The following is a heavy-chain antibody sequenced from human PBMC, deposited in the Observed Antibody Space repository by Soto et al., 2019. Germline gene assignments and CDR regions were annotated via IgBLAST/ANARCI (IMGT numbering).Heavy chain of an antibody. V-gene: IGHV5-51*01. Sequence: PGESLKISCKGFGYSFSNSWLAWVRQMPGTGLEWVGIIYPDDSDARYSPSFQGQVTISADKSISTAYLQWNSLKASDTAIYYCASLIGYNYAEGGLDYWGQGTLVTVSS. CDR2: IYPDDSDA. CDR1: GYSFSNSW. CDR3: ASLIGYNYAEGGLDY. D-gene: IGHD5-18*01. J-gene: IGHJ4*02.